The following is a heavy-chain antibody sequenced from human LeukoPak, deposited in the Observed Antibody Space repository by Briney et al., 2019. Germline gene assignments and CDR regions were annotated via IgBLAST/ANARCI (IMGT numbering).Heavy chain of an antibody. V-gene: IGHV3-7*03. CDR1: GFALSSHR. CDR3: ARGGGLDV. CDR2: INHNGNVN. D-gene: IGHD3-16*01. J-gene: IGHJ6*02. Sequence: GGSLRLSCAASGFALSSHRMNWARQAPGKGLEWVASINHNGNVNYYVDSVKGRFTISRDNAKNSLYLQMSNLRAEDTAVYFCARGGGLDVWGQGATVTVSS.